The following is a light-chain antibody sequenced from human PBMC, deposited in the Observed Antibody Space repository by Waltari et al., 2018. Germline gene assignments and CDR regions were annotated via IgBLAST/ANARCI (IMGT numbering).Light chain of an antibody. J-gene: IGKJ1*01. CDR1: QSLSRP. CDR3: QQYVTLPAT. V-gene: IGKV3-20*01. Sequence: EIVLTQSPGTLSLSPGERATLSCRTSQSLSRPLAWYQQKPGQAPRLLIYDASRRATGMPDRFIGSGSGTDFSLTISRLEPEDFAVYYCQQYVTLPATFGQGTRVERK. CDR2: DAS.